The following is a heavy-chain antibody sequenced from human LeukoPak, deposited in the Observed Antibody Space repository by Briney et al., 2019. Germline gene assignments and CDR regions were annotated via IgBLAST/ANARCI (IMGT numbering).Heavy chain of an antibody. Sequence: SETLSLTCTVSGGSISNYYWNWIRQSPGKGLEWIGSIYYSGSTNYNPSLKSRVTISVDTSKNQFSLKLSSVTAADTAVYYCARSLGQYTYGLLGYWGQGTLVTVSS. CDR1: GGSISNYY. D-gene: IGHD5-18*01. V-gene: IGHV4-59*01. CDR2: IYYSGST. J-gene: IGHJ4*02. CDR3: ARSLGQYTYGLLGY.